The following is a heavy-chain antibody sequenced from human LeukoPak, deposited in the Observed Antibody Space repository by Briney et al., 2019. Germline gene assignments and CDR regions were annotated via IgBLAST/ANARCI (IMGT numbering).Heavy chain of an antibody. V-gene: IGHV3-30-3*01. CDR1: GFTFSSYG. J-gene: IGHJ4*02. CDR3: ARGVVYDC. CDR2: ISNDGGNYVGKK. D-gene: IGHD2-15*01. Sequence: QPGASLRLSCAASGFTFSSYGMHWVRQDPGEGLEWEAVISNDGGNYVGKKYEADSVKGRFTISSDNSKNTLYLQMKSLTAQDTARYYCARGVVYDCWGQGSLVTVSS.